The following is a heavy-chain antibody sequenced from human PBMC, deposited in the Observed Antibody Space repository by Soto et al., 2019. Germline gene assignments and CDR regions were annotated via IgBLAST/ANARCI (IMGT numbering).Heavy chain of an antibody. CDR1: GYSFIGYY. V-gene: IGHV1-2*04. J-gene: IGHJ4*02. Sequence: QVQLVQSGAEVKKPGAAVKVSCKASGYSFIGYYVHWVRQAPGQGLEWMGWINPNSGGTNYAQKFQDWVTMTRDTSINTAYMELSRLRSDDTAVYYCAREGLGGVSLFDYWGQGTLVTVSS. CDR2: INPNSGGT. CDR3: AREGLGGVSLFDY. D-gene: IGHD3-16*01.